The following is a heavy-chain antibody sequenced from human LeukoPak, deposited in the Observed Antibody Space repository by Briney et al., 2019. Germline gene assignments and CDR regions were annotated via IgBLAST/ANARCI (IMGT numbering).Heavy chain of an antibody. V-gene: IGHV4-34*01. CDR2: INHSGST. CDR3: VRGLPPGVVPAAMTDY. Sequence: SETLSLTCAVYGGSFSGYYWSWIRQPPGKGLEWIGEINHSGSTNYNPSLKSRVTISVDTSKNQFSLKLSSVTAADTAVYYCVRGLPPGVVPAAMTDYWGQGTLVTVSS. J-gene: IGHJ4*02. D-gene: IGHD2-2*01. CDR1: GGSFSGYY.